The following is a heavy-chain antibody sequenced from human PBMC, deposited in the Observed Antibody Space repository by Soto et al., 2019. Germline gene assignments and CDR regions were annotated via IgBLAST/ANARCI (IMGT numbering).Heavy chain of an antibody. J-gene: IGHJ4*02. CDR3: ARGTMDVVVVAATYFDY. Sequence: QVQLQESGPGLVKPSQTLSLTCTVSGGSISSGGYYWSWIRQHPGKGLEWIGYIYYSGSTYYNPSLKSRVTISVDTSKNQFSLKQSSVTAADTAVYYCARGTMDVVVVAATYFDYWGQGTLVTVSS. D-gene: IGHD2-15*01. V-gene: IGHV4-31*03. CDR1: GGSISSGGYY. CDR2: IYYSGST.